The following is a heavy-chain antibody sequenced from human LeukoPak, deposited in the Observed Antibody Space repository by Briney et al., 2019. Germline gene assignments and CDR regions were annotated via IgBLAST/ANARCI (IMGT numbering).Heavy chain of an antibody. CDR3: ARDRYDSYPMDV. V-gene: IGHV4-59*12. CDR2: IYYSGST. J-gene: IGHJ6*02. Sequence: SETLSLTCTVSGGSISSYYWSWIRQPPGKGLEWIGYIYYSGSTNYNPSLKSRVTISVDTSKNQFSLKLTSVTAADTAVYYCARDRYDSYPMDVWGQGTTVTVSS. CDR1: GGSISSYY. D-gene: IGHD3-3*01.